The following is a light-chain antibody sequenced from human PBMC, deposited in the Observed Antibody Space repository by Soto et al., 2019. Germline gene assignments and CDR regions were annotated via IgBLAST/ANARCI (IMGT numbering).Light chain of an antibody. V-gene: IGKV3-20*01. CDR2: GTS. CDR1: HFISTNY. J-gene: IGKJ1*01. CDR3: QQYASSPPWT. Sequence: EFVLTQSPVTLSLSPGERATLSCRASHFISTNYLAWYQQRSGQAPRLLIYGTSTRATGIPDRFSGSGSGTDFTLTISRLEPEDFVVYFCQQYASSPPWTFGHGTKVES.